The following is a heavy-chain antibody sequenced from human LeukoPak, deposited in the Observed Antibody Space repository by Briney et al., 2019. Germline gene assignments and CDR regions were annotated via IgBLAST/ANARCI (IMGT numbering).Heavy chain of an antibody. Sequence: SETLSLTCTVSGVSISPYYWSWIRQPAGKGPEWIGRIYTSGSTIYNPSLKSRVTMSIDTSKNQFSLKLSSVTAADTAVYHCARVSCTSAGCSYYYYMDVWGKGTTVTVSS. CDR3: ARVSCTSAGCSYYYYMDV. D-gene: IGHD2-2*01. J-gene: IGHJ6*03. CDR2: IYTSGST. CDR1: GVSISPYY. V-gene: IGHV4-4*07.